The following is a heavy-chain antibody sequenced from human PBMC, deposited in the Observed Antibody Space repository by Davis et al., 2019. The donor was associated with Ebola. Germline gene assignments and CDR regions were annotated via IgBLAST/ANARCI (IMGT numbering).Heavy chain of an antibody. CDR1: GFTLDDFV. V-gene: IGHV3-9*01. Sequence: SLKISCAASGFTLDDFVMHWVRQVPGKGLEWVSGFNWKCNKTGYADSVKGRFTISRDNAKNSLYLQMNSLRAEDTALYYCAKGYSSGWYPTYFDDWGQGTLVTVSS. D-gene: IGHD6-19*01. CDR3: AKGYSSGWYPTYFDD. J-gene: IGHJ4*02. CDR2: FNWKCNKT.